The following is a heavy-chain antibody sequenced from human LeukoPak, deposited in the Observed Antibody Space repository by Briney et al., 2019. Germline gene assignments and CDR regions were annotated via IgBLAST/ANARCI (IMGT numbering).Heavy chain of an antibody. D-gene: IGHD3-3*01. V-gene: IGHV4-4*07. CDR1: GGSISSYY. CDR3: ARLIRFLDEYYFDY. Sequence: NPSETLSLTCTVSGGSISSYYWSWIRQPAGKGLEWIGRIYTSGSTNYNPSLKSRVTMSVDTSKNQFSLKLSSVTAADTTVYYCARLIRFLDEYYFDYWGQGTLVTVSS. CDR2: IYTSGST. J-gene: IGHJ4*02.